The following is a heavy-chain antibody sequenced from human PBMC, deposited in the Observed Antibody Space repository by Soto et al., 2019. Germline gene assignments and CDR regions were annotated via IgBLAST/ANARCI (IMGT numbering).Heavy chain of an antibody. CDR3: ANHYGSGSEHFDN. CDR2: IIPMLGMS. V-gene: IGHV1-69*02. CDR1: GDTFNFYT. D-gene: IGHD3-10*01. J-gene: IGHJ4*02. Sequence: QVQLVQSGAEVKKPGSSVRVSCTASGDTFNFYTINWVRQAPEQGLQWMGRIIPMLGMSNYAQKFQGRVTMIADKSKSTVYMDLSRLRSEDTALYSCANHYGSGSEHFDNWGQGTLVTVSS.